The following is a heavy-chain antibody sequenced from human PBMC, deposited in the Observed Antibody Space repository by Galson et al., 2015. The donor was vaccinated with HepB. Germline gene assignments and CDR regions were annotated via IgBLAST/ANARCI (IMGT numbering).Heavy chain of an antibody. V-gene: IGHV3-33*01. D-gene: IGHD2-15*01. J-gene: IGHJ3*02. CDR2: IWHVGSNK. CDR1: GFTFSTYG. Sequence: SLRLSCAASGFTFSTYGMHGVRQASGKGLEWVAVIWHVGSNKYYAESVKGRFNISRDNSKKTLSLQMNSLRVEDTAAYYCVRSGVVEVDDAFDIWGQGTTVTVSS. CDR3: VRSGVVEVDDAFDI.